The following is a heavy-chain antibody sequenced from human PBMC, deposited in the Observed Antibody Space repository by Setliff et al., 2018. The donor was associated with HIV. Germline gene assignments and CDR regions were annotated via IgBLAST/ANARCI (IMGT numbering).Heavy chain of an antibody. CDR1: GYSIGSGYY. Sequence: SETLSLTCVVSGYSIGSGYYWGWIRQTPGEGLEWIGSVYDSGSTSYNPSLSSRLTISVDTSKNQVSLRLSSATAADTGVYYCARHRDPPGSSWIFYYYYMDLWGGGTTVTVSS. D-gene: IGHD6-13*01. CDR3: ARHRDPPGSSWIFYYYYMDL. J-gene: IGHJ6*03. CDR2: VYDSGST. V-gene: IGHV4-38-2*01.